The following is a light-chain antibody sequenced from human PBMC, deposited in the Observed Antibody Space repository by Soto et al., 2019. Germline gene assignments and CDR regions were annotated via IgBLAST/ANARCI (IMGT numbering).Light chain of an antibody. CDR3: QQLNSYPRT. CDR1: QGIKSY. J-gene: IGKJ1*01. CDR2: AAS. V-gene: IGKV1-9*01. Sequence: IQLTQSPSSLSASVGDRVTITCRASQGIKSYLAWYQQKSGKAPKLLIYAASTLQSGVPSRFSGSGSGTDFTLTISSLQPEDFATYYCQQLNSYPRTFGQGTKVDIK.